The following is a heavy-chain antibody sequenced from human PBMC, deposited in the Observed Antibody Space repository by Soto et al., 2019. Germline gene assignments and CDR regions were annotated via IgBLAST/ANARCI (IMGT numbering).Heavy chain of an antibody. CDR1: GGSFSGYY. V-gene: IGHV4-34*01. D-gene: IGHD3-10*01. CDR3: ARTLYYYNSGSPTDY. Sequence: QVPLQQWGAGLLKPSETLSLTCAVYGGSFSGYYWSWFRQPPGTGLEWIGEINHIGSTNYNPSLKSRVSISVDTSKNQFSLKLTSVTAADTAIYYCARTLYYYNSGSPTDYWGQGTLVTVSS. CDR2: INHIGST. J-gene: IGHJ4*02.